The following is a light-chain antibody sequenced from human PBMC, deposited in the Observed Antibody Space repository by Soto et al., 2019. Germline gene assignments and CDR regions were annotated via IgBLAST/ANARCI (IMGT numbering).Light chain of an antibody. J-gene: IGLJ2*01. V-gene: IGLV2-14*01. CDR1: SSDVGAYNF. Sequence: QSALTQPASVSGSPGQSITISCTGTSSDVGAYNFVSWYQQHPGKAPKLIFYEVSNRPPGLSDRFSGYKSVTTASLTISGLQAEDEADYFCSSYTTNKTLLFGGGTKVTVL. CDR3: SSYTTNKTLL. CDR2: EVS.